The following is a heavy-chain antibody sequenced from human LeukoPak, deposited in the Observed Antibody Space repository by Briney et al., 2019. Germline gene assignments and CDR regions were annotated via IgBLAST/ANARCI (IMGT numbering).Heavy chain of an antibody. CDR1: GFTFSGYA. CDR3: AKDLGYYYDSSGYYYFDY. CDR2: ISASGGST. D-gene: IGHD3-22*01. Sequence: PGGSLRLSCVASGFTFSGYAMSWVRQAPGKGLEWVATISASGGSTYYADSVKGRFTISRDNSKNMLYLQMNSLRAEDTAVYYCAKDLGYYYDSSGYYYFDYWGQGALVTVYS. J-gene: IGHJ4*02. V-gene: IGHV3-23*01.